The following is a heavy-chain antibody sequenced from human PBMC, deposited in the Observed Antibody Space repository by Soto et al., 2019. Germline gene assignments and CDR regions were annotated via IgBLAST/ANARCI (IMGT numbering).Heavy chain of an antibody. CDR1: GGSISSSSYY. D-gene: IGHD1-1*01. J-gene: IGHJ6*02. CDR2: IYYSGST. Sequence: SETLSLTCTVSGGSISSSSYYWGWIRQPPGKGLEWIGSIYYSGSTYYNPSLKSRVTISVDTSKNQFSLKLSSVTAADTAVYYCARQTVLYYYYYGMDVWGQGTTVTVSS. V-gene: IGHV4-39*01. CDR3: ARQTVLYYYYYGMDV.